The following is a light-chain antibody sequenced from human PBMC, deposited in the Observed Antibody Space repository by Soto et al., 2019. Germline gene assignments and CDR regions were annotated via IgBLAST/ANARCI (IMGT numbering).Light chain of an antibody. J-gene: IGKJ5*01. CDR2: SAS. V-gene: IGKV3-11*01. Sequence: EIVLTQSPATLSMSPGDRTTLSCRASHSISTYLAWYQHKPGQAPRLLIYSASVRAAGVPARFSGSGSGTDFTLTISSLEAEDFAVYYCQQRSNWPPITFGQGTRLEI. CDR3: QQRSNWPPIT. CDR1: HSISTY.